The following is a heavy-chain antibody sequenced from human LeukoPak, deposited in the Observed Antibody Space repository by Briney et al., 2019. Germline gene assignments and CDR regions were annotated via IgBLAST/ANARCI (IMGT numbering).Heavy chain of an antibody. CDR3: ARNFSSGWFDY. V-gene: IGHV4-39*07. D-gene: IGHD6-19*01. CDR1: GGSISSSNYY. J-gene: IGHJ4*02. CDR2: IYYSGST. Sequence: SETLSLTCTVSGGSISSSNYYWGWIRQPPGKGLEWIGSIYYSGSTSYNPSLKSRVTISVDTSKNQFSLKLSSVTAADTAVYYCARNFSSGWFDYWGQGTQVTVSS.